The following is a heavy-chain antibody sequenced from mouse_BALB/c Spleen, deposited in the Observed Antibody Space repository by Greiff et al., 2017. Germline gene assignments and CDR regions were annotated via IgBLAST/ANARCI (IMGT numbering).Heavy chain of an antibody. D-gene: IGHD2-12*01. CDR3: TRARGDSYCVNFDY. CDR1: GFSLTGYG. CDR2: IWGDGST. Sequence: VHLVESGPGLVAPSQTLSITCTVSGFSLTGYGVNWVRQPPGKGLEWLGMIWGDGSTDYNSALKSRLSISKDNSKSQVFLKMNSLQTDDTARYYCTRARGDSYCVNFDYGGQGTTVTVSS. V-gene: IGHV2-6-7*01. J-gene: IGHJ2*01.